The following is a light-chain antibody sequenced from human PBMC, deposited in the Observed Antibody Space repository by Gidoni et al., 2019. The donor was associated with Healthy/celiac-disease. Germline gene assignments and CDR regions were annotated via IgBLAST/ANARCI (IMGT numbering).Light chain of an antibody. Sequence: DIVMTQSPDSLTLSLGERATINCKSSQSVLYSSNNKNYLSLYQQKPGQPPKLLIYWASTRESGVPDRFSGSGSGTDFTLTISSLQAEDVAVYYCQQYYSTPYTFGQGTKLEIK. J-gene: IGKJ2*01. CDR2: WAS. CDR3: QQYYSTPYT. V-gene: IGKV4-1*01. CDR1: QSVLYSSNNKNY.